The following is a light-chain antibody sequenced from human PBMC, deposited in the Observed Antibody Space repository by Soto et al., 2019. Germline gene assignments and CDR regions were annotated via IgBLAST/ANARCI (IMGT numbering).Light chain of an antibody. V-gene: IGLV7-43*01. CDR1: TGAVTSGFY. CDR3: LLYIGGGWV. CDR2: STS. Sequence: QAVVTQEPSLTVSPGGTVTLTCASSTGAVTSGFYPNWFQQKPGQAPRALSYSTSNKYSWTPARFSGSLLGGKAALTLSGVQPEDEAEYYCLLYIGGGWVFGGGTKLTVL. J-gene: IGLJ3*02.